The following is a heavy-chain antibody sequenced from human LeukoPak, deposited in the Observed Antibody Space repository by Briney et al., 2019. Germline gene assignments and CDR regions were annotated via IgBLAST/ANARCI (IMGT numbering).Heavy chain of an antibody. J-gene: IGHJ6*03. CDR3: ARGLDSEGSSWPENYYYYYMDV. CDR1: GYTFTSYG. D-gene: IGHD6-13*01. V-gene: IGHV1-18*01. Sequence: ASVKVSCKASGYTFTSYGISWVRQAPGQGLEWMGWISAYNGNTNYAQKLQGRVTMTTDTSTSTAYMELRSLRSDDTAVYYCARGLDSEGSSWPENYYYYYMDVWGKGTTVTVSS. CDR2: ISAYNGNT.